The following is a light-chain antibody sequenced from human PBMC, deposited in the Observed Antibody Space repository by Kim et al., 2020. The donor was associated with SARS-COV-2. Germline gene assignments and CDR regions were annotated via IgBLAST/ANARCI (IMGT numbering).Light chain of an antibody. CDR1: SLRSYY. V-gene: IGLV3-19*01. Sequence: SELTQDPAVSVALGQTVRITCQGDSLRSYYASWYQQKPGQAPVLVIYGKNNRPSGIPDRFSGSSSGNTASLTITGAQAEDEADYYCNSRDSSGNVVFGGGTKLTVL. J-gene: IGLJ2*01. CDR2: GKN. CDR3: NSRDSSGNVV.